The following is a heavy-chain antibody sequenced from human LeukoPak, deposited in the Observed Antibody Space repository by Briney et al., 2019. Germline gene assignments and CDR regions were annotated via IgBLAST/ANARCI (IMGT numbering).Heavy chain of an antibody. J-gene: IGHJ6*03. CDR1: GFTFSSYS. V-gene: IGHV3-21*04. D-gene: IGHD3-10*01. CDR2: ISSSSSYI. CDR3: ARGTGFGPYYYYYYMDV. Sequence: GGSLRLSCAASGFTFSSYSTNWVRQAPGKGLEWVSSISSSSSYIYYADSVKGRFTIPRDNAKNSLYLQMNSLRAEDTAVYYCARGTGFGPYYYYYYMDVWGKGTTVTISS.